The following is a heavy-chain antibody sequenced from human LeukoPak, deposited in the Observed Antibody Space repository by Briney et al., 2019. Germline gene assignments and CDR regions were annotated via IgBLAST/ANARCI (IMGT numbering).Heavy chain of an antibody. V-gene: IGHV1-8*03. D-gene: IGHD5-24*01. CDR2: MNPNTNNT. CDR3: ARGRRYRDGYKDYYYYYYMDV. J-gene: IGHJ6*03. CDR1: GYTFTSYD. Sequence: GASVKVSCKASGYTFTSYDINWVRQATGQGLEWMGWMNPNTNNTGYAQKFQGRVTITRNTSVSTAYMELSSLRSEDTAVYYCARGRRYRDGYKDYYYYYYMDVWGKGTTVTVSS.